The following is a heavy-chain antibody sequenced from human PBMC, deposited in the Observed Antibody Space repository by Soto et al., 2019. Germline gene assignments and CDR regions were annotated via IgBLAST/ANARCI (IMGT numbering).Heavy chain of an antibody. CDR2: ISAYNGNT. D-gene: IGHD2-2*01. V-gene: IGHV1-18*01. CDR1: GYTFTSYG. J-gene: IGHJ6*02. CDR3: ASSFTSSHWRYGMGV. Sequence: QVQQGQSGGEVKKPGASVKFSCKASGYTFTSYGISWVRQAPGQGLEWMGWISAYNGNTNYAQKLQGRVTMTTDTSTSTAYIDLKSLGSHETAVYYCASSFTSSHWRYGMGVWGQGTTVTDSS.